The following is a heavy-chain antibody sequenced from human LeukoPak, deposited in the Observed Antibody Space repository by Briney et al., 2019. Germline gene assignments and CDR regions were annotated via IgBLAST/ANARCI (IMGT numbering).Heavy chain of an antibody. CDR3: ARQNYYDSSGYYYSGFDY. D-gene: IGHD3-22*01. CDR1: GFTFSSYW. CDR2: IKQDGSEK. V-gene: IGHV3-7*01. J-gene: IGHJ4*02. Sequence: PGGXLRLSCAASGFTFSSYWMSWVRQAPGKGLEWVANIKQDGSEKYYVDSVKGRFTISRDNAKNSLYLQMNSLRAEDTAVYYCARQNYYDSSGYYYSGFDYWGQGTLVTASS.